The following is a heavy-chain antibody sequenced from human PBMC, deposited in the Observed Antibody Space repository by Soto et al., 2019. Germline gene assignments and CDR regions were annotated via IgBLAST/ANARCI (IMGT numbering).Heavy chain of an antibody. V-gene: IGHV3-30*18. CDR2: ISYDGSNK. D-gene: IGHD5-18*01. J-gene: IGHJ4*02. Sequence: QVQLVESGGGVVQPGRSLRLSCAASGFTFSSYGMHWVREAAGKGLEWVAVISYDGSNKYYADSVKGRFTISRDNSKNTLYLQMNSLRSEDTAVYYLAKPQYSYGYEEADYWGQERLFTVSS. CDR3: AKPQYSYGYEEADY. CDR1: GFTFSSYG.